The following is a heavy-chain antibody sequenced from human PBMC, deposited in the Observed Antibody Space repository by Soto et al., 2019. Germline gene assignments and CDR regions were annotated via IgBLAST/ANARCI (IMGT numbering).Heavy chain of an antibody. CDR2: ISGDGNIT. Sequence: EVRLVESGGGLVQPGGSLRLSCAASGITFESYWMHWVRQSPGKGLVWVARISGDGNITDYAGFVGGRFTMSRDNARETGLMQMDSPRAEDSSDFCCARAIGSRFDPWGQGTLVIVSS. V-gene: IGHV3-74*01. CDR1: GITFESYW. J-gene: IGHJ5*02. CDR3: ARAIGSRFDP. D-gene: IGHD1-26*01.